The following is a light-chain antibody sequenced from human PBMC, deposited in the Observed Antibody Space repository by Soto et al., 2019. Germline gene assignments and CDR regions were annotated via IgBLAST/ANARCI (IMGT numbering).Light chain of an antibody. J-gene: IGKJ5*01. Sequence: IRMTQSPSSFSASTGDRVTITCRASQGISSYLIWYQQKPGKAPKLLIYDASDLETGVPSRFSGSGSGTGFTFTISSLQPEDFATYYCQQYESLPLTFGQGTRLEIK. CDR2: DAS. V-gene: IGKV1-33*01. CDR3: QQYESLPLT. CDR1: QGISSY.